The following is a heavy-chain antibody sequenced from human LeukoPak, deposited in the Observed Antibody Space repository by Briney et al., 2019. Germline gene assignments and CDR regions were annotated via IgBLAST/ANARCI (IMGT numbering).Heavy chain of an antibody. J-gene: IGHJ3*02. D-gene: IGHD3-22*01. Sequence: SETLSLTCTVSGGSISSYYWSWIRQPPGKGLEWIGYIYYSGSTNYNPSLKSRVTISVDTSKNQFSLKLSSVTAADTAVYYCARVNYYDSSGYYFAPAFDIWGQGTMVTVSS. CDR1: GGSISSYY. CDR3: ARVNYYDSSGYYFAPAFDI. V-gene: IGHV4-59*01. CDR2: IYYSGST.